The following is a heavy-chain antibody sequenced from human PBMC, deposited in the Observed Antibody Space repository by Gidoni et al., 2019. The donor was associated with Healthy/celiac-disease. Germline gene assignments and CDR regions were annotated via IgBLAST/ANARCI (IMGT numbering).Heavy chain of an antibody. CDR1: GFSLSTSGMC. Sequence: QVTLRESGPALVKPTQTLTLTCTFSGFSLSTSGMCVSWIRQPPGKALEWLARIDWDDDKYYSTSLKTRLTISKDTSKNQVVLTMTNMDPVDTATYYCAREKYYDILTGYYTPHFDYWGQGTLVTVSS. CDR2: IDWDDDK. J-gene: IGHJ4*02. D-gene: IGHD3-9*01. V-gene: IGHV2-70*15. CDR3: AREKYYDILTGYYTPHFDY.